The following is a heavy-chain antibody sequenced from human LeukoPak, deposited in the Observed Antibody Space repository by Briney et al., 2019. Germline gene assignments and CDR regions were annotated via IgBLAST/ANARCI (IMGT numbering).Heavy chain of an antibody. D-gene: IGHD3-3*01. CDR1: GGSISSGGYY. Sequence: PSETLSLTCTVSGGSISSGGYYWSWIRQHPGKGLEWIVYIYYSGSTYYNPSLKSRVTISVDTSKNQFSLKLSSVTAADTAVYYCTALYYDFWSGYYGLGMDVWGQGTTVTVSS. CDR3: TALYYDFWSGYYGLGMDV. CDR2: IYYSGST. J-gene: IGHJ6*02. V-gene: IGHV4-31*03.